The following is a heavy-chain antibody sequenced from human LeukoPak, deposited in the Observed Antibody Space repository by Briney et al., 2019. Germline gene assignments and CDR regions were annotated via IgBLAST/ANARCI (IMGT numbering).Heavy chain of an antibody. Sequence: GGPLRPSCAASGFTFDDYAMHWVRQAPGKVLDWVSLISGNGGSTYYADSVKGRFTISRDNSKNSLYLQMNSLRTEDTALYYCAKSGGYSHGYDFDYWGQGTLVTVSS. CDR3: AKSGGYSHGYDFDY. CDR2: ISGNGGST. D-gene: IGHD5-18*01. CDR1: GFTFDDYA. V-gene: IGHV3-43*02. J-gene: IGHJ4*02.